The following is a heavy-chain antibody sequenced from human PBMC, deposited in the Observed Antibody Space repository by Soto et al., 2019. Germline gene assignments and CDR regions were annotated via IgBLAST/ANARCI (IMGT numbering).Heavy chain of an antibody. CDR2: INIDGSST. Sequence: PWGSLSLSCAASGFPFSSYWMHWVRQPPGTWLVWVSRINIDGSSTSYAASVKGRFTISTDNAKNTLYLQMNSLRGASAGFYYGARVEGKAGFWSGHSKIDYGGQGTRVIVSS. D-gene: IGHD3-3*01. CDR1: GFPFSSYW. CDR3: ARVEGKAGFWSGHSKIDY. J-gene: IGHJ4*02. V-gene: IGHV3-74*01.